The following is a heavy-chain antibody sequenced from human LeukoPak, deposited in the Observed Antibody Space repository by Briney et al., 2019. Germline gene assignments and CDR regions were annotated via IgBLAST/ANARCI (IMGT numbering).Heavy chain of an antibody. CDR3: ARVGRGGYVSY. CDR1: GFTFSSYS. J-gene: IGHJ4*02. D-gene: IGHD5-24*01. CDR2: ISSSSSYI. Sequence: PGGSLRLSCAASGFTFSSYSMNWVRQVPGKGLEWVSSISSSSSYIYYADSVKGRFTISRDNAKNSLYLQMNSLRAEDTAVYYCARVGRGGYVSYWGQGTLVTVSS. V-gene: IGHV3-21*01.